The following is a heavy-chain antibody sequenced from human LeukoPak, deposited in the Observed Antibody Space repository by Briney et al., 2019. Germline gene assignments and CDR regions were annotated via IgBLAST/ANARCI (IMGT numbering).Heavy chain of an antibody. D-gene: IGHD2-15*01. CDR3: ARDRAPYCSGGSCYPDY. CDR1: GFTFSSYS. J-gene: IGHJ4*02. V-gene: IGHV3-21*01. Sequence: PGGSLRLSCAASGFTFSSYSMNWVRQAPGKGLEWVPSISSSSSYIYYADSVKGRFTISRDNAKNSLYLQMNSLRAEDTAVYYCARDRAPYCSGGSCYPDYWGQGTLVTVSS. CDR2: ISSSSSYI.